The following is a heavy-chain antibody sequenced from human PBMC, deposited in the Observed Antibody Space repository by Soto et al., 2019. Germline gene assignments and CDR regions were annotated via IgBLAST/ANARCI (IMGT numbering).Heavy chain of an antibody. V-gene: IGHV3-23*01. CDR1: GFTFSDYV. CDR3: AKGYLSL. J-gene: IGHJ4*02. D-gene: IGHD6-13*01. CDR2: ITAGGGGT. Sequence: VQLLESGGGLVQPGESLRLSCVASGFTFSDYVMSWVRQTPGRGLEWVAGITAGGGGTYHPGSVKARFTVSRDNSENTFYLQMNSLRAEDTAVYFCAKGYLSLWGQGTLVTVSS.